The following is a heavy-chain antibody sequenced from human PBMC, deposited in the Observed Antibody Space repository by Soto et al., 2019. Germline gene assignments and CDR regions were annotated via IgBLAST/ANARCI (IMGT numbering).Heavy chain of an antibody. CDR2: IYWDDDK. Sequence: QVTLKESGPALVKPTETLTLTCTFTGFSLNTDKVGVGWVRQPPGKALEWLALIYWDDDKRYSPYLRSRLTSTKDTSKNEVVLTMTNMDPVDTATYFCRHRLYTSGWWVDPWGPGTLVTVSS. D-gene: IGHD6-19*01. J-gene: IGHJ5*02. CDR1: GFSLNTDKVG. CDR3: RHRLYTSGWWVDP. V-gene: IGHV2-5*02.